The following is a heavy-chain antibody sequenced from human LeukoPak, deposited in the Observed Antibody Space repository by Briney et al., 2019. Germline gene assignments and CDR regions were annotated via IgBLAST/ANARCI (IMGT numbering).Heavy chain of an antibody. CDR2: LSYDGSNK. CDR1: GFTFSSYA. J-gene: IGHJ6*03. D-gene: IGHD6-13*01. Sequence: PGGSLRLSCAASGFTFSSYAMHWVRQAPGKVLEWVAVLSYDGSNKYYADSVKGRFTISRDNSKNTLYLQMNSLRAEDTAVYYCARVASSWSIDYYYYMDVWGKGTTVTVSS. CDR3: ARVASSWSIDYYYYMDV. V-gene: IGHV3-30*04.